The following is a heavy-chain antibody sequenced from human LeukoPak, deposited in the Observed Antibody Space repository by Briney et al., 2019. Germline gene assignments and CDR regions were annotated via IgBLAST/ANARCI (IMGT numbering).Heavy chain of an antibody. CDR3: AVTIGSGSLYYYMDV. J-gene: IGHJ6*03. CDR1: GFTFSSYS. V-gene: IGHV3-21*04. Sequence: PGGSLRLSCAASGFTFSSYSMNWVRQAPGKGLEWVSSISSSSSYIYYADSVKGRFTISRDNSKNTLYLQMNSLRAEDTAVYYCAVTIGSGSLYYYMDVWGKGTTVTVSS. CDR2: ISSSSSYI. D-gene: IGHD3-10*01.